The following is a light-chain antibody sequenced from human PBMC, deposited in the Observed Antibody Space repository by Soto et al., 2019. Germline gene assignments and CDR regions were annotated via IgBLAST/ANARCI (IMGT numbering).Light chain of an antibody. CDR2: DVS. J-gene: IGLJ2*01. V-gene: IGLV2-14*03. CDR1: SSDVGGYNY. CDR3: SSYTTSSAPHVV. Sequence: QPVLTQPASVSGSPGQSLTISCTGTSSDVGGYNYVSWYQQHPGKAPKLMIYDVSNRPSGISNRFSGSKSGNTASLTISGLQAEDEADYYCSSYTTSSAPHVVFGGGTKVTVL.